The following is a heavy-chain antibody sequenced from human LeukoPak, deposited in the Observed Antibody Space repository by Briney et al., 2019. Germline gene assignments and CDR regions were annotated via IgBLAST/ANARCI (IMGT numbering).Heavy chain of an antibody. D-gene: IGHD2-15*01. J-gene: IGHJ6*04. CDR3: ATPLKLPPGYYGMDV. CDR2: ISSSGSTV. CDR1: GFTFSSYE. Sequence: GGPLRLSCAASGFTFSSYEMKWVRQAPGKGLEWVSYISSSGSTVYYADSVKGRFTISRDNAKNSLYLQVNSLRAEDTAVYYCATPLKLPPGYYGMDVWGKGTTVTVSS. V-gene: IGHV3-48*03.